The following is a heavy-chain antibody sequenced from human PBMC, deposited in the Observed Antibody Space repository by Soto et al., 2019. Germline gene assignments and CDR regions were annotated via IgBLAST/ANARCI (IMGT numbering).Heavy chain of an antibody. D-gene: IGHD4-17*01. J-gene: IGHJ5*02. Sequence: PSETLSLTCTVSGGSISSSSYYWGWIRQPPGKGLEWIGSIYYSGSTYYNPSLKSRVTISVDTSKNQFSLKLSSVTAADTAVYYCARPTSTGGWFDPWGQGTLVTVSS. V-gene: IGHV4-39*01. CDR3: ARPTSTGGWFDP. CDR1: GGSISSSSYY. CDR2: IYYSGST.